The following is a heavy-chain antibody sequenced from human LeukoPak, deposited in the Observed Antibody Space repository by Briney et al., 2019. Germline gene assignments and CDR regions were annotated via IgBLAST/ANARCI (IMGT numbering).Heavy chain of an antibody. D-gene: IGHD3-16*01. CDR2: ISSSGGNT. J-gene: IGHJ3*02. V-gene: IGHV3-23*01. CDR1: GFTFISYS. CDR3: VVPLGIRGYAFDI. Sequence: GSLRLSCAASGFTFISYSMNWVRQAPGKGLEWVSDISSSGGNTYYADSVKGRFTISRDNSKNTLYLQMNSLRAEDTAVYYCVVPLGIRGYAFDIWGQGTKVTVSS.